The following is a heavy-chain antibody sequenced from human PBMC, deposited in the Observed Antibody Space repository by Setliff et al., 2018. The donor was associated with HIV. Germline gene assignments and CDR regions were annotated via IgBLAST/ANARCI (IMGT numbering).Heavy chain of an antibody. CDR2: IIPIFGTA. J-gene: IGHJ3*02. D-gene: IGHD3-16*01. CDR1: GGTFSSYA. Sequence: GASVKVSCKASGGTFSSYAISWVRQAPGQGLEWMGGIIPIFGTANYAQKFQGRVTITADESTSTAYVELSSLRSEDTAVYYCATTFMITSPGARVGAFDIWGQGTMVTVSS. CDR3: ATTFMITSPGARVGAFDI. V-gene: IGHV1-69*13.